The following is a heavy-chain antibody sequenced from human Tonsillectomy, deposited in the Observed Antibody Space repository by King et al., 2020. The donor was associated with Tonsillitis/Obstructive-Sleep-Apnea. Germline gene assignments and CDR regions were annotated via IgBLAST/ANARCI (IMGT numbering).Heavy chain of an antibody. CDR1: GESFSGYY. Sequence: VQLQQWGAGLLKPSETLSLTCAVYGESFSGYYWSWIRQPPGKGLEWIGEIDHSGRTNYNPSLKSRVTISVDTSKNLFSLKLSSVTAADTAVYYCARASEAFDIWGQGTMVTVSS. D-gene: IGHD6-6*01. CDR3: ARASEAFDI. V-gene: IGHV4-34*01. CDR2: IDHSGRT. J-gene: IGHJ3*02.